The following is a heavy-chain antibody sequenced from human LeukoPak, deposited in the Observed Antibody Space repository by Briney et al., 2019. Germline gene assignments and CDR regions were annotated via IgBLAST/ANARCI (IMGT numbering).Heavy chain of an antibody. CDR2: INAGNGNT. Sequence: ASVKVSCKASGYTFTSYAMHWVRQAPGQRLEWMGWINAGNGNTKYSQEFQGRVTITRDTSASTAYMELSSLRSEDMAVYYCARVFYYGSGSPYFDYWGQGTLVTVSS. J-gene: IGHJ4*02. V-gene: IGHV1-3*03. D-gene: IGHD3-10*01. CDR3: ARVFYYGSGSPYFDY. CDR1: GYTFTSYA.